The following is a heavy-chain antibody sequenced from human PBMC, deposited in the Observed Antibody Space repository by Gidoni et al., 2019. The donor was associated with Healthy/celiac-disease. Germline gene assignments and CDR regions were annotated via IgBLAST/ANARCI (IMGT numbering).Heavy chain of an antibody. Sequence: QVQLVQSGAEVQTPGASVKVSCKASGYTFTGYYMHWVRQAPGQGLEWMGWINPNSGGTNYAQKFQGRVTMTRDTSISTAYMELSRLRSDDTAVYYCARAGSSGWYGSKDYFDYWGQGTLVTVSS. J-gene: IGHJ4*02. CDR1: GYTFTGYY. V-gene: IGHV1-2*02. CDR3: ARAGSSGWYGSKDYFDY. D-gene: IGHD6-19*01. CDR2: INPNSGGT.